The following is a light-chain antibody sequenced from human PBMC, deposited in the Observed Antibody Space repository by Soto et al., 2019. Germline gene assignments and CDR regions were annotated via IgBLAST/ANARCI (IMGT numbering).Light chain of an antibody. CDR2: DTS. V-gene: IGKV3-15*01. J-gene: IGKJ4*01. CDR3: QQYEIWPLT. CDR1: QSVHNN. Sequence: EVVMTQSPATLSVSPGDRATLSCRASQSVHNNLAWYQQKPGQAPRLLIFDTSTRATDIPIRFTGGGSGTDFTLTISSLQSEDSAVYYCQQYEIWPLTFGRGTKVEIK.